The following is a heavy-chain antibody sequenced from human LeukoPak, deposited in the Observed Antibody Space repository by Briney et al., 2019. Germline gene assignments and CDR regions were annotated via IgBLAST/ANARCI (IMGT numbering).Heavy chain of an antibody. CDR1: GFSLSPYS. CDR2: ISSAGTT. Sequence: GGSLRLSCAASGFSLSPYSMNWVRQAPGKGLEWVSIISSAGTTYYADSVKGRFTISRDNSKNTVYLQVNSLRDEDTAVYYCARDLEAANTYYFDYWGQGTMVTVSS. D-gene: IGHD6-13*01. V-gene: IGHV3-66*01. CDR3: ARDLEAANTYYFDY. J-gene: IGHJ4*02.